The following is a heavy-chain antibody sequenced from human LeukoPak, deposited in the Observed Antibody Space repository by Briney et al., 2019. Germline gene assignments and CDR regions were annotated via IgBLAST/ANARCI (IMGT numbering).Heavy chain of an antibody. CDR2: MSGRGVST. J-gene: IGHJ4*02. CDR3: AKDCNGGNCYINY. V-gene: IGHV3-23*01. Sequence: GGSLRLSCAASGFTFTNYAMSWVRQAPGKGLEWVSGMSGRGVSTYYADSVKGRFTISSDNSKNTLYLQMNSLRAEDTAIYYCAKDCNGGNCYINYWGQGTLVTVAS. D-gene: IGHD2-15*01. CDR1: GFTFTNYA.